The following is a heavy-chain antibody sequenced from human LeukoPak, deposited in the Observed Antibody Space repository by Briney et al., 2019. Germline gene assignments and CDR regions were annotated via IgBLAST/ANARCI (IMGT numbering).Heavy chain of an antibody. Sequence: SQTLSLTCTVSGGAISSGGYFWTWIRQHPGKGPEWIGNNYFDGSTNYNPSLKSRVIISVDMSNNQFSLRLYSVTAADTAVYYCAREGQLVDFDPWGQGTLVTVSS. CDR3: AREGQLVDFDP. D-gene: IGHD6-13*01. CDR1: GGAISSGGYF. CDR2: NYFDGST. V-gene: IGHV4-31*03. J-gene: IGHJ5*02.